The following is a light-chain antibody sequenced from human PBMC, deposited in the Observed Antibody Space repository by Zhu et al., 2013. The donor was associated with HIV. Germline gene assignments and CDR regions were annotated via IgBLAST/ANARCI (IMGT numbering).Light chain of an antibody. CDR1: QSISSY. CDR3: QQSYSTPRT. CDR2: AAS. Sequence: DIQMTQSPSSLSASVGDRVTITCRASQSISSYLNWYQQKPGKAPKLLIYAASNLQSGSHQGSVAVDLGQISLSPSAVCNLKILQLTNCQQSYSTPRTFGQGTKVEIK. V-gene: IGKV1-39*01. J-gene: IGKJ1*01.